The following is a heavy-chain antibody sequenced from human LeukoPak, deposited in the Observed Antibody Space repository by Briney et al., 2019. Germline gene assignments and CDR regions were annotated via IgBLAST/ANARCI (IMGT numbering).Heavy chain of an antibody. CDR1: GYTFTSYP. CDR2: INTNTGNP. Sequence: ASVKVSCKASGYTFTSYPMNWVRQAPGQGLEWMGWINTNTGNPTYAQGFTGRFVFSLDTSVSTAYLQISSLKAEDTAVYYCAREVANCSSTSCFINWFDPWGQGTLVTVSS. J-gene: IGHJ5*02. V-gene: IGHV7-4-1*02. CDR3: AREVANCSSTSCFINWFDP. D-gene: IGHD2-2*01.